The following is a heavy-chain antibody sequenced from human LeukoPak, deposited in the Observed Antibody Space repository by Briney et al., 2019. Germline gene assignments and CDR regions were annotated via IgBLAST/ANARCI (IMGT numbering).Heavy chain of an antibody. Sequence: ASVKVSCKASGGTFSSYAISWVRQVTGQGLEWMGWMNPNSGNTGYAQKFQGRVTMTRNTSISTAYMELSSLRSEDTAVYYCARTDIVGATIDYWGQGTLVTVSS. CDR2: MNPNSGNT. CDR1: GGTFSSYA. D-gene: IGHD1-26*01. V-gene: IGHV1-8*02. CDR3: ARTDIVGATIDY. J-gene: IGHJ4*02.